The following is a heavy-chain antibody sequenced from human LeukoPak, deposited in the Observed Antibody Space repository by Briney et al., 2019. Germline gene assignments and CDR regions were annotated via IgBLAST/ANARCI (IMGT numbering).Heavy chain of an antibody. Sequence: GGSLRLSCAATGFTFSSYGMHWVRQAPGKGLEWVAVISYDGSNKYYADSVKGRFTISRDNSKNTLYLQMNSLRAEDTAVYYCAKTLEPQQLVPPTFDYWGQGTLVTVSS. CDR1: GFTFSSYG. CDR2: ISYDGSNK. J-gene: IGHJ4*02. D-gene: IGHD6-13*01. V-gene: IGHV3-30*18. CDR3: AKTLEPQQLVPPTFDY.